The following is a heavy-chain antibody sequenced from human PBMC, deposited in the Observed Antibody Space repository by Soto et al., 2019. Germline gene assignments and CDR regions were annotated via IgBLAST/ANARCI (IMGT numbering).Heavy chain of an antibody. Sequence: GGSLRLSSAASGFSFSTYNMDGLRQAPGKRPDWIAYISTTSFTIYYADSVKGRFTISRDNDRNSLYLEMNSLRDEDTAVYYCARDRCYDGTCYSASDSWGKGTLVTVSS. D-gene: IGHD2-15*01. J-gene: IGHJ5*01. CDR2: ISTTSFTI. V-gene: IGHV3-48*02. CDR1: GFSFSTYN. CDR3: ARDRCYDGTCYSASDS.